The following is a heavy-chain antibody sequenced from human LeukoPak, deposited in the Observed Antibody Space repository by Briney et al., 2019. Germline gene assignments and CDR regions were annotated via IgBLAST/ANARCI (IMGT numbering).Heavy chain of an antibody. CDR2: IYYSGST. J-gene: IGHJ5*02. D-gene: IGHD3-22*01. CDR1: GGSISSSSYY. Sequence: PSETLSLTCTVSGGSISSSSYYWGWIRQPPGKGLEWIGSIYYSGSTYYNPSLKSRVTISVDTSKNQFSLKLSSVTAADTAVYYCVRHADSSGYNNWFDPWGQGTLVTVSS. V-gene: IGHV4-39*01. CDR3: VRHADSSGYNNWFDP.